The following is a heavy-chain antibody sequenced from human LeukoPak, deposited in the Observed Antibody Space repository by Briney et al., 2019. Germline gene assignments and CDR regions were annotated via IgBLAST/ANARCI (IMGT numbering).Heavy chain of an antibody. J-gene: IGHJ4*02. CDR1: GYTLTELS. Sequence: GASVKVSCKVSGYTLTELSMHWVRQAPGKGLEWMGGFDPEDGETIYAQKFQGRVTITTDESTSTAYMELSSLKSDDTGVYYCARDGSLELPGGPLGYWGQGTLVTVSS. CDR3: ARDGSLELPGGPLGY. V-gene: IGHV1-24*01. CDR2: FDPEDGET. D-gene: IGHD1-7*01.